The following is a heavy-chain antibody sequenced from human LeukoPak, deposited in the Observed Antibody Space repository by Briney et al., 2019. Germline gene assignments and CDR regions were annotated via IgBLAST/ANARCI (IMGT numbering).Heavy chain of an antibody. CDR2: ISNHGSNE. J-gene: IGHJ6*02. CDR1: GFTFSSYG. CDR3: VKDDFDLGYCSGGSCLYGLDV. Sequence: PGGSLRLSCAASGFTFSSYGTHWVRQAPGKGLERVAAISNHGSNEHYADSVKGRFTISRDNSKNTLYLQMNSLRGEDTAVYYCVKDDFDLGYCSGGSCLYGLDVWGQGTTVTVSS. V-gene: IGHV3-30*18. D-gene: IGHD2-15*01.